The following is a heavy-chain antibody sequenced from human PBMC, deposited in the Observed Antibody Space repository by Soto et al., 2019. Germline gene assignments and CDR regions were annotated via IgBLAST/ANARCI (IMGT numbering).Heavy chain of an antibody. CDR1: GGTFSSYA. CDR2: IIPIFGTA. CDR3: ASNQLESLPNYYYYGMDV. V-gene: IGHV1-69*13. J-gene: IGHJ6*02. D-gene: IGHD1-1*01. Sequence: SVEVSCRASGGTFSSYAISWVRQAPGQGLEWMGGIIPIFGTADYAQKFQGRVTITADESTSAAYMELSSLRSEDTAVYYCASNQLESLPNYYYYGMDVWGQGTTVTVSS.